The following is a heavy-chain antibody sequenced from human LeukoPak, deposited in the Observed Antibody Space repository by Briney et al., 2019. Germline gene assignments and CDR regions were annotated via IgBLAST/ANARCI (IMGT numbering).Heavy chain of an antibody. J-gene: IGHJ4*02. Sequence: PGGSLRLSCAASGFTFDDYAMHWVRQAPGKGLEWVSLISGDGGSTYYADSVKGRFTISRDNSKNSLYLQMNSLRTEYTALYYCAKLLDFGVVPYPFDYWGQGTLVTVSS. CDR3: AKLLDFGVVPYPFDY. CDR1: GFTFDDYA. D-gene: IGHD3-3*01. V-gene: IGHV3-43*02. CDR2: ISGDGGST.